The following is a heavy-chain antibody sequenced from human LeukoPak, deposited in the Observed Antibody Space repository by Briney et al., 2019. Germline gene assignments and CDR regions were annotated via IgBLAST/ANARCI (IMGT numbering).Heavy chain of an antibody. CDR3: ARVEHCSSTSCYLALGAFDI. V-gene: IGHV1-69*05. J-gene: IGHJ3*02. D-gene: IGHD2-2*01. CDR1: GGTFSSYA. Sequence: SVKVSCKVSGGTFSSYAISWVRQAPGQGLEWMGGIIPIFGTANYAQKFQGRVTITTDESTSTAYMELSSLRSEDTAVYYCARVEHCSSTSCYLALGAFDIWGQGTMVTVSS. CDR2: IIPIFGTA.